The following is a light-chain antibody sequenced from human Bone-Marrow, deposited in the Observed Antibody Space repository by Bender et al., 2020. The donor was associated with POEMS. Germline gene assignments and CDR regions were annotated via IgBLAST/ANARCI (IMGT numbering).Light chain of an antibody. CDR3: SSYTSSSTWV. CDR1: SSDVGYYRY. V-gene: IGLV2-14*01. J-gene: IGLJ3*02. CDR2: DVS. Sequence: QSALTQPASVSGSPGQSITISCTGTSSDVGYYRYVSWYQQHPGKAPKLVIYDVSNRPSGVSNRFSGSKSGNTASLTISGLQAEDEADYYCSSYTSSSTWVFGGGTKLTVL.